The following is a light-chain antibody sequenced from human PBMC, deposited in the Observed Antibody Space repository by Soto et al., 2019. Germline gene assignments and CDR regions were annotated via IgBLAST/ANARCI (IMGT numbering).Light chain of an antibody. CDR3: QQYNNWPRT. Sequence: EIVMTQSPATLSVSPGERATLSCRASQSVSSNLAWYQQKPGQAPRLLIYGASTRATGIPARFSGSGSGTEFTLTISSLQSEEFAVYYCQQYNNWPRTFGQRTKLEIK. J-gene: IGKJ2*02. CDR2: GAS. V-gene: IGKV3-15*01. CDR1: QSVSSN.